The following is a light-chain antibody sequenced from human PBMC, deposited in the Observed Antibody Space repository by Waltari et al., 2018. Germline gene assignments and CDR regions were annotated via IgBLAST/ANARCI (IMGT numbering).Light chain of an antibody. V-gene: IGKV1-39*01. Sequence: DIQMTQSPSSMSASVGDRVTITCRASQIISSYLNWYQQKPWKAPKLLIYTASSLQSGVPSGFSGSGSGTDFTLTISSLQPEDFATYYCQQSYSIPYTFGQGTKLEI. CDR2: TAS. CDR3: QQSYSIPYT. J-gene: IGKJ2*01. CDR1: QIISSY.